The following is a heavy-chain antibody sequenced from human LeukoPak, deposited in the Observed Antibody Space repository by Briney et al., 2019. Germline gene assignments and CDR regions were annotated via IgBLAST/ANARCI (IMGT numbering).Heavy chain of an antibody. CDR2: MSSSDDGR. V-gene: IGHV3-23*01. D-gene: IGHD2-15*01. Sequence: GGSLRLSCAASGFSFSTYAMSWVRQAPGKGLEWVSAMSSSDDGRYYAASVRGRFTISRDTSRSTLYLQMNSLRAEDAAVYYCAKAPMTSCRGAFCYPFDYWGQGTLVTVSS. CDR3: AKAPMTSCRGAFCYPFDY. J-gene: IGHJ4*02. CDR1: GFSFSTYA.